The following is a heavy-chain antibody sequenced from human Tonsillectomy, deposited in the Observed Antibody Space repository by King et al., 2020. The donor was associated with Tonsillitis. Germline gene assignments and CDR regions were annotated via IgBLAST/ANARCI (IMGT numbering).Heavy chain of an antibody. Sequence: VQLQESGPGLVKPSETLSLTCTLSSGSISGSSWSWIRQSSGKGLEWIGSISDSGTTNYNPSLKSRVVISVDTSTNRLSLNLRSVTATDTATYYCARQSGSNITWSILGHYYPLDFWGQGTTVIVSS. D-gene: IGHD3-10*01. V-gene: IGHV4-59*08. CDR1: SGSISGSS. CDR2: ISDSGTT. CDR3: ARQSGSNITWSILGHYYPLDF. J-gene: IGHJ6*02.